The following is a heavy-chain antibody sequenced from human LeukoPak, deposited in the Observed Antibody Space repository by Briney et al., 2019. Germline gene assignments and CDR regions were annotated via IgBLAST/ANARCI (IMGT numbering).Heavy chain of an antibody. J-gene: IGHJ4*02. D-gene: IGHD6-19*01. V-gene: IGHV3-48*03. CDR1: GFTFGDYA. CDR3: AREEQWLGSPLHY. CDR2: ISRSGSTI. Sequence: GGSLRLSCTASGFTFGDYAMSWVRQAPGKGLQWVSYISRSGSTIYYADSVKGRFTISRDNAKNSLYLQMNSLRAEDTAVYSCAREEQWLGSPLHYWGQGTLVTVSS.